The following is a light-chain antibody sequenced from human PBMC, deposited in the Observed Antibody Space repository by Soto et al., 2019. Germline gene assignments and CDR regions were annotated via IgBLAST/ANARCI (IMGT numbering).Light chain of an antibody. J-gene: IGKJ3*01. CDR3: QQYGGSPFT. V-gene: IGKV3-20*01. CDR2: AAS. CDR1: QSVRVNS. Sequence: EIVLTQSPGTLSLSPGERATLSCRASQSVRVNSLAWYQQKGGQAPRLLIYAASTRATGVPDRFSGSGSGTDFALTISRLETEDFAVYYCQQYGGSPFTFGPGTKVEIK.